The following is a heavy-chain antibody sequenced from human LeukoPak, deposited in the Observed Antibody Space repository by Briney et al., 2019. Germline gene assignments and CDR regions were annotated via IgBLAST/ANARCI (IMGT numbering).Heavy chain of an antibody. D-gene: IGHD2-21*01. CDR2: IYSGGST. CDR1: GGSFSGYY. Sequence: PSETLSLTCAVYGGSFSGYYWSWVRQAPGKGLEWVSVIYSGGSTYYADSVKGRFTISRDNSKNTLYLQMNSLRAEDTAVYYCARGGSIVDYYGMDVWGQGTTVTVSS. J-gene: IGHJ6*02. CDR3: ARGGSIVDYYGMDV. V-gene: IGHV3-66*01.